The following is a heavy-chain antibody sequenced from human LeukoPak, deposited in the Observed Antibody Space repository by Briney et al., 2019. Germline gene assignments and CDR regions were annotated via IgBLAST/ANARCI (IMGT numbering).Heavy chain of an antibody. D-gene: IGHD3-22*01. J-gene: IGHJ4*02. CDR1: GFPVSSKY. CDR2: IYTGGNQ. Sequence: PGGSLSLSFAASGFPVSSKYMSWVRQAPGKGLRWAPVIYTGGNQYYADSGKGRFTLPTDNSKNTLYLQMNSLRAEDTAVYYCAKDGSYDSSGYYYFYWGQGTLVTVSS. CDR3: AKDGSYDSSGYYYFY. V-gene: IGHV3-53*01.